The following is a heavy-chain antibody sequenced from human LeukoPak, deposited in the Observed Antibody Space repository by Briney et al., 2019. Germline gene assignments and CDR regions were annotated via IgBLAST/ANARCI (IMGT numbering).Heavy chain of an antibody. CDR1: GFTFSSYA. D-gene: IGHD5-12*01. CDR3: AKAFSGYDNFDY. J-gene: IGHJ4*02. V-gene: IGHV3-23*01. CDR2: ISGSGGGI. Sequence: GGSLRLSCAASGFTFSSYAMSWVRQAPGKGLEWVSVISGSGGGIYYADSVKGRFTISRYNSKNTLYLQMNSLRAEDTAVYYCAKAFSGYDNFDYWGQGTLVTVSS.